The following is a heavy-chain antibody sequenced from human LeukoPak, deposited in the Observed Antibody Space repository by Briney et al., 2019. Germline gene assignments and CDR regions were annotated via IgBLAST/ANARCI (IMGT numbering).Heavy chain of an antibody. CDR1: GFTFSSYV. Sequence: GGSLRLSCAASGFTFSSYVIHWVRQAPGKGLEWVAMISYDGSNKYYADSVKGRFTISRDNSKNTLYLQMNSLETEDTAVYYCAKDYYGSGSSSCGMDVWGQGTTVTVSS. CDR2: ISYDGSNK. D-gene: IGHD3-10*01. V-gene: IGHV3-30-3*01. J-gene: IGHJ6*02. CDR3: AKDYYGSGSSSCGMDV.